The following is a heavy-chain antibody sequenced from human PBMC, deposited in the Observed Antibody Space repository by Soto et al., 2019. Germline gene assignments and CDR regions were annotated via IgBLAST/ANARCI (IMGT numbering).Heavy chain of an antibody. Sequence: GGSLRLSCEFSGLTFSNYAFSWVRQAPGKGLEWVSTISGSGGSTYSADSVKGRFTVSRDNSKNTLYLQMNSLRVEDTAIYFCAKATWGEAAYYLDYWGQGTLCGVSS. D-gene: IGHD6-13*01. V-gene: IGHV3-23*01. CDR1: GLTFSNYA. J-gene: IGHJ4*02. CDR2: ISGSGGST. CDR3: AKATWGEAAYYLDY.